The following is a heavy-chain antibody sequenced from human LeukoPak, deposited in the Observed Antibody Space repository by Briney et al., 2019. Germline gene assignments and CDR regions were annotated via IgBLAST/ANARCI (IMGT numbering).Heavy chain of an antibody. V-gene: IGHV1-8*03. Sequence: GASVKVSCKASGYTFTSYDINWVRQATGQGLEWVGWMNPNSGNTGYAQKFQGRVTITRNTAISTAYMELSSLRSEDTAVYYCARDLRTDSRNWAAFDYWGQGTLVIVSS. CDR1: GYTFTSYD. J-gene: IGHJ4*02. CDR2: MNPNSGNT. D-gene: IGHD6-13*01. CDR3: ARDLRTDSRNWAAFDY.